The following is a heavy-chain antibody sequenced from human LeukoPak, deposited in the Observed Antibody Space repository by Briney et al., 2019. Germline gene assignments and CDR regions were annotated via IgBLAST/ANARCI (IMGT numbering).Heavy chain of an antibody. CDR2: INHSGST. Sequence: PSETLSLTCAVYGGSFSGYYWSWIRQPPGKGLEWIGEINHSGSTNYNPSLKSRVTISVDTSKNQVSLKLSSVTAADTAVYYCARGGRWLQFSSWGQGTLVTVSS. CDR3: ARGGRWLQFSS. CDR1: GGSFSGYY. V-gene: IGHV4-34*01. D-gene: IGHD5-24*01. J-gene: IGHJ4*02.